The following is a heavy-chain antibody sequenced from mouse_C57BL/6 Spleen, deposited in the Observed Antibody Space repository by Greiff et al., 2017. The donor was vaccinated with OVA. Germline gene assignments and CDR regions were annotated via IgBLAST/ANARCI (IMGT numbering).Heavy chain of an antibody. CDR2: IYPGDGDT. J-gene: IGHJ3*01. Sequence: QVQLQQSGAELVKPGASVKISCKASGYAFSSYWMNWVKQRPEKGLEWIGQIYPGDGDTNYNGKFKGKATLTADKSSSTAYMQLSSLTSEDSAVYFCARGDDYDGGFAYWGQGTLVTVSA. CDR3: ARGDDYDGGFAY. V-gene: IGHV1-80*01. D-gene: IGHD2-4*01. CDR1: GYAFSSYW.